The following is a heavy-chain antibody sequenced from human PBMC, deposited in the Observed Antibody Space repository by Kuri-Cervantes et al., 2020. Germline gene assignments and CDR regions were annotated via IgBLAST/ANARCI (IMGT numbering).Heavy chain of an antibody. CDR2: ISSSSSYI. D-gene: IGHD3-16*02. CDR3: ARGGGPFGGVIARGWYYFDY. V-gene: IGHV3-21*01. CDR1: GFTFSSYS. Sequence: GESLKISCAASGFTFSSYSMNWVRQAPGKGLEWVSSISSSSSYIYYADSVKGRFTISRDNAKNSLYLQMNSLRAEDTAVYYCARGGGPFGGVIARGWYYFDYWGQGTLVTVSS. J-gene: IGHJ4*02.